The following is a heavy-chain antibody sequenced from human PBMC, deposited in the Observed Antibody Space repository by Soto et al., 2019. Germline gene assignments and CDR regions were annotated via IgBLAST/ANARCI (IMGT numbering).Heavy chain of an antibody. CDR3: ARGNHYQVTMIPIPTDC. Sequence: PGGSLRLPCAASGFTFSNAWMSWVRQAPGKGLEWIGRIRSKTDGGTADYAAPVKGRFTISRDNAKNTLYLQMNSLRAEDTAVYYCARGNHYQVTMIPIPTDCWGQGT. CDR2: IRSKTDGGTA. V-gene: IGHV3-15*05. J-gene: IGHJ4*02. D-gene: IGHD3-22*01. CDR1: GFTFSNAW.